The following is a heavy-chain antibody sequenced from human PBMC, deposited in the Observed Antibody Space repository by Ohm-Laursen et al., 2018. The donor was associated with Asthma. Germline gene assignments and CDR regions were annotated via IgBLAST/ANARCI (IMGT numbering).Heavy chain of an antibody. CDR2: IYHSGST. J-gene: IGHJ4*02. Sequence: TLSLTCSVSGGSISSGGYYWSWIRQYPGKGLEWIGYIYHSGSTYYNPSLKSRVTISVDRSKNQFSLKLSSVTAADTAVYYCARGGRTVTPVYWGQGTLVTVSS. D-gene: IGHD4-17*01. CDR1: GGSISSGGYY. CDR3: ARGGRTVTPVY. V-gene: IGHV4-30-2*06.